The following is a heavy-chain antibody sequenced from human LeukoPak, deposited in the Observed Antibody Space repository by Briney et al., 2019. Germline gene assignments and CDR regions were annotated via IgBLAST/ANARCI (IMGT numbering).Heavy chain of an antibody. CDR3: ARVVGFSYGI. J-gene: IGHJ3*02. V-gene: IGHV6-1*01. Sequence: SQTLSLTCAISGDSVSSNSAAWNWIRQSPSRCLEWLGKTYYMSKWYNDYAISVKSRITINPDTSKNQFSLQLNSVTPEDTAVYYCARVVGFSYGIWGQGRMVSVCS. CDR1: GDSVSSNSAA. CDR2: TYYMSKWYN. D-gene: IGHD5-18*01.